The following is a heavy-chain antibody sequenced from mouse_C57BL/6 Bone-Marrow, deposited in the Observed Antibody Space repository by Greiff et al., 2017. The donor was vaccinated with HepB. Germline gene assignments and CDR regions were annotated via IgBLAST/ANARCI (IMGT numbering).Heavy chain of an antibody. V-gene: IGHV10-1*01. CDR2: IRSKSNNYAT. J-gene: IGHJ4*01. CDR3: VRHESSYDYEDYYAMDY. D-gene: IGHD2-4*01. CDR1: GFSFNTYA. Sequence: VQLKESGGGLVQPKGSLKLSCAASGFSFNTYAMNWVRQAPGTGLEWVARIRSKSNNYATYYADSVKDRFTISRDDSESMLYLQMNNLKTEDTAMYYCVRHESSYDYEDYYAMDYWGQGTSVTVSS.